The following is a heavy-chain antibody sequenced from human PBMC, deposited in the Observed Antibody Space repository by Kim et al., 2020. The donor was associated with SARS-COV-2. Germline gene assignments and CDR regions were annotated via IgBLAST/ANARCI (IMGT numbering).Heavy chain of an antibody. D-gene: IGHD3-9*01. CDR3: ARGMGGYFDWPYYYGMDV. CDR1: GFTFSSYE. V-gene: IGHV3-48*03. J-gene: IGHJ6*02. CDR2: ISSSGSTI. Sequence: GGSLRLSCAASGFTFSSYEMNWVRQAPGKGLEWVSYISSSGSTIYYADSVKGRFTISRDNAKNSLYLQMNSLRAEDTAVYYCARGMGGYFDWPYYYGMDVWGQGTTVTVSS.